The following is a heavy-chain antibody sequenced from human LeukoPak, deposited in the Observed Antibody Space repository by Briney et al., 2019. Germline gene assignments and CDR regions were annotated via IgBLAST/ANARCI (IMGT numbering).Heavy chain of an antibody. CDR1: GFMFRGAA. V-gene: IGHV3-23*01. CDR2: IASSGPNT. CDR3: ARDIELST. Sequence: GGSLRLSCAASGFMFRGAAMTWVRQAPGKGLEWVSLIASSGPNTYYADSVRGRFTISRDNSKNTLYLQMNSLRVEDTAIYYCARDIELSTWGLGTLVTVSS. D-gene: IGHD5-12*01. J-gene: IGHJ3*01.